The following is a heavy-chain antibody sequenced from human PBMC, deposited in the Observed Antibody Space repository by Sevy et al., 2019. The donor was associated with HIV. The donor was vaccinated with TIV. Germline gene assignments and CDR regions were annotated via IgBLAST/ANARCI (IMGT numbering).Heavy chain of an antibody. CDR1: GGSISYSY. CDR2: IYYSGST. Sequence: SESLSLTCTVSGGSISYSYWNWIRQPPGKGLEWIGYIYYSGSTNYNPSLKSQVTISLDTSKNQFSLKLTSVTAADTAVYYCAIQPRAGRYFDYWGQGTLVTVSS. J-gene: IGHJ4*02. V-gene: IGHV4-59*01. D-gene: IGHD1-1*01. CDR3: AIQPRAGRYFDY.